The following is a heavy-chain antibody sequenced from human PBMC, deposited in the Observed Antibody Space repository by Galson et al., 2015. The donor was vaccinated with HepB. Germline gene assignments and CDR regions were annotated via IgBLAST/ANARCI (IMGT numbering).Heavy chain of an antibody. V-gene: IGHV2-5*04. D-gene: IGHD3/OR15-3a*01. Sequence: PALVKPTQTLTVTCFFSGFSLSDGGEGVGWIRQPPGKALEWLALIYWDEEKRYSPSLKSRLSITKDTSANQVVLTMANVDPVDTGTYYCVHTYDYDFWKGYHEARFHPWGQGIQVTVSS. CDR1: GFSLSDGGEG. CDR3: VHTYDYDFWKGYHEARFHP. CDR2: IYWDEEK. J-gene: IGHJ5*02.